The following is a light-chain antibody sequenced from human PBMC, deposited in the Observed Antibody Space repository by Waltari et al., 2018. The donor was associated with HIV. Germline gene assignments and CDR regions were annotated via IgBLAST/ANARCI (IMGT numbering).Light chain of an antibody. Sequence: AIQMTQSPPSLSAYVGDRVTITCRASQAIGNDLDWYQQKPGKAPKLLIYGASTLQSGVPSRFSGSGSGTDFTLTISRLQPEDFATYFCLQDYNYPWTFGQGTKVEIK. CDR3: LQDYNYPWT. J-gene: IGKJ1*01. CDR1: QAIGND. V-gene: IGKV1-6*01. CDR2: GAS.